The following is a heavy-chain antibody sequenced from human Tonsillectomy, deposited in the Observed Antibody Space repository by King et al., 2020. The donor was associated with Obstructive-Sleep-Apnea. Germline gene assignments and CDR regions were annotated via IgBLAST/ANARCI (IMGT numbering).Heavy chain of an antibody. CDR2: IYDSGST. Sequence: QLQESGPGLVKPSETLSLTCTVAGGSISSSSYYWGWIRHPPGKGLGWSGRIYDSGSTYYNPSLKSLVTISVDTSKNQFSLKLGSVTAADTAVYYCARRVAVAGDAFDIWGQGTMVTVSS. CDR1: GGSISSSSYY. J-gene: IGHJ3*02. V-gene: IGHV4-39*01. D-gene: IGHD6-19*01. CDR3: ARRVAVAGDAFDI.